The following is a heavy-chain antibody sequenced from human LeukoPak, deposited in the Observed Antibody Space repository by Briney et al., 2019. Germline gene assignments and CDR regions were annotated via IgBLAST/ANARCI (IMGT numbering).Heavy chain of an antibody. CDR2: IRYDGSNK. Sequence: PGGSLRLSSAASGFTFSSYGMHWVRQAPGKGLEWVAFIRYDGSNKYYADSVKGRFTISRDDSKNTLYLQMNSLKTEDTAVYYCTTEGYSYGFVVDVWGKGTTVTVSS. J-gene: IGHJ6*04. D-gene: IGHD5-18*01. CDR3: TTEGYSYGFVVDV. V-gene: IGHV3-30*02. CDR1: GFTFSSYG.